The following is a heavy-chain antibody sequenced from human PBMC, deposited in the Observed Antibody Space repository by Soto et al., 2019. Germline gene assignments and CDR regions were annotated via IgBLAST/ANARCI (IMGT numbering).Heavy chain of an antibody. D-gene: IGHD3-3*01. CDR2: IYYSGST. V-gene: IGHV4-30-4*08. CDR1: GDSSSSGDYY. CDR3: ARIVESDYTIDFDL. J-gene: IGHJ2*01. Sequence: QVQLQESGPGLVKPSQTLSLTCTVPGDSSSSGDYYWSWIHQPPGKGLEWIGYIYYSGSTNYNPSLSNRVTISVDTSKNQFSLNLSSVTAADTAVYYCARIVESDYTIDFDLWGRGTLVTVSS.